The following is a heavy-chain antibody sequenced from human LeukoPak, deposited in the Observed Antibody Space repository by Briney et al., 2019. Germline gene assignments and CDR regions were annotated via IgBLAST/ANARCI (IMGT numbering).Heavy chain of an antibody. V-gene: IGHV3-74*01. CDR1: GFTFSTYW. Sequence: PGGSLRLSCAASGFTFSTYWMHWVRQGPGKGLVWVSRIKSDGSSTSYADSAKGRFTISRDNAKNTLYLQMNSLRAEDTAVYYCAKDRRYSYGYYYYYYMDVWGKGTTVTVSS. J-gene: IGHJ6*03. CDR2: IKSDGSST. CDR3: AKDRRYSYGYYYYYYMDV. D-gene: IGHD5-18*01.